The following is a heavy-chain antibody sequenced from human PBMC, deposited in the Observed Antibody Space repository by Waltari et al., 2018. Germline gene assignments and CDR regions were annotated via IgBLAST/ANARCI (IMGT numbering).Heavy chain of an antibody. Sequence: QVQLVQSGAEVKKPGASVKVSCKAFGYTFSDYYMHWVGQAPGQGLEWRGWINPNSGSTKYAQKFQGRVTLTRDTSINTAYMELSSLRSDDTAIYYCARDGSFDFWGQGTLLTVSS. CDR1: GYTFSDYY. CDR2: INPNSGST. J-gene: IGHJ4*02. CDR3: ARDGSFDF. V-gene: IGHV1-2*02.